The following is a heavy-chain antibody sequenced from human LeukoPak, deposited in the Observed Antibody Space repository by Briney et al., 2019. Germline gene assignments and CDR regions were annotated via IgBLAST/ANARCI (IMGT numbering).Heavy chain of an antibody. CDR1: GFTFSSYS. J-gene: IGHJ3*02. V-gene: IGHV3-21*01. CDR3: ARVRQDYGDYDAFDI. D-gene: IGHD4-17*01. Sequence: SGGSLRLSCAASGFTFSSYSMNWVRQAPRKGLEWVSSSSSSSSYIYYADSVKGRFTISRDNAKNSLYLQMNSLRAEDTAVYYCARVRQDYGDYDAFDIWGQGTMVTVSS. CDR2: SSSSSSYI.